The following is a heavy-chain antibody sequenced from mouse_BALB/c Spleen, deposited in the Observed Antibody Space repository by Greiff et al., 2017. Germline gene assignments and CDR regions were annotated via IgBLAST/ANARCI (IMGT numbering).Heavy chain of an antibody. CDR3: ARHGYDWYFDV. J-gene: IGHJ1*01. V-gene: IGHV5-12-2*01. Sequence: EVMLVESGGGLVQPGGSLKLSCAASGFTFSSYTMSWVRQTPEKRLEWVAYISNGGGSTYYPDTVKGRFTISRDNAKNTLYLQMSSLKSEDTAMYYCARHGYDWYFDVWGAGTTVTVSS. CDR1: GFTFSSYT. D-gene: IGHD2-2*01. CDR2: ISNGGGST.